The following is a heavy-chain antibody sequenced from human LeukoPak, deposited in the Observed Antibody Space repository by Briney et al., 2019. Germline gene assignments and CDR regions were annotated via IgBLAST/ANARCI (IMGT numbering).Heavy chain of an antibody. Sequence: PSETLSLTCTVSGGSISSSSYYWGWIRQPPGKGLEWIGSIYYSGSTYYNPSLKSRVTISVDTSKNQLSLKLSSVTAADTAVYYCARHLGLMEGYMDVWGKGTTVTISS. J-gene: IGHJ6*03. CDR1: GGSISSSSYY. D-gene: IGHD2-8*01. CDR2: IYYSGST. V-gene: IGHV4-39*01. CDR3: ARHLGLMEGYMDV.